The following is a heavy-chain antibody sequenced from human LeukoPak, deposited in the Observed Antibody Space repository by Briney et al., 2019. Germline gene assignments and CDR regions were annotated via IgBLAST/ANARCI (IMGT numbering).Heavy chain of an antibody. Sequence: GGSLRLSCEAYGFTFSAYAMTWVRQAPGKGLEWVSSIGGGGYTTYYADSVRGRFTISRDNSKNSMYLQMSSLRAEDTAIYYCAEVESSYCRIWGQGTLVTVSS. V-gene: IGHV3-23*01. CDR1: GFTFSAYA. J-gene: IGHJ4*01. CDR3: AEVESSYCRI. CDR2: IGGGGYTT. D-gene: IGHD3-10*01.